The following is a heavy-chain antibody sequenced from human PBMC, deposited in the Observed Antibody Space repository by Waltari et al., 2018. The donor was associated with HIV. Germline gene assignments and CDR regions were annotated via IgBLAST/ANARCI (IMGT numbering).Heavy chain of an antibody. CDR2: INSNGSSS. CDR3: APQNILVGRY. V-gene: IGHV3-74*01. D-gene: IGHD2-21*01. J-gene: IGHJ4*01. Sequence: EVHLVDSGGGLVQPGGSLRLACAASGFAFSKNWMHWVRQAPGKVVLSISRINSNGSSSNYADPVQCRLTNFKYNAENTLYLHMHTLSVDYAAVYYFAPQNILVGRYWGQGTLVTVPS. CDR1: GFAFSKNW.